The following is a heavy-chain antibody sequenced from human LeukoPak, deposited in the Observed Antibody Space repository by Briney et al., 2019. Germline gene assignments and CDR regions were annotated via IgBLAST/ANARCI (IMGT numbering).Heavy chain of an antibody. V-gene: IGHV1-18*01. J-gene: IGHJ4*02. D-gene: IGHD4-23*01. CDR1: GYTFTSYG. CDR2: VGSSNGNT. Sequence: APVKVSCKASGYTFTSYGFSWVRQAPGQGLEWMGWVGSSNGNTNYAQKFQDRVTMTSDTSTSTAYMELRSLRSDDTAVYCCARLGYGVNSAAYWGQGTLVTVSS. CDR3: ARLGYGVNSAAY.